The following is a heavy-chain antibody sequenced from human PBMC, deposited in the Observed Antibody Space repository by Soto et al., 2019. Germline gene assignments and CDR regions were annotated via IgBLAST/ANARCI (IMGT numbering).Heavy chain of an antibody. Sequence: LSLTCTVSGGSISSGGYYWSWIRQHPGKGLEWIGYIYYSGSTYYNPSLKSRVTISVDTSKNQFSLKLSSVTAADTAVYYCARSYDSSGYYYTYWGQGTLVTVSS. CDR1: GGSISSGGYY. CDR2: IYYSGST. CDR3: ARSYDSSGYYYTY. J-gene: IGHJ4*02. V-gene: IGHV4-31*03. D-gene: IGHD3-22*01.